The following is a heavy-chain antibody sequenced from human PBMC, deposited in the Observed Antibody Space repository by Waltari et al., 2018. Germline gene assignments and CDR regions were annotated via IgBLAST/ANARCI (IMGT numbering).Heavy chain of an antibody. J-gene: IGHJ3*02. Sequence: EVQLVESGGGLVQPGGSLRLSCAASGFTFSSYAMSWVRLAPGKGLEWVSAISGSGGSTYYADSVKGRFTISRDNSKNTLYLQMNSLRAEDTAVYYCAKSKDIITGTFSAFDIWGQGTMVTVSS. V-gene: IGHV3-23*04. CDR3: AKSKDIITGTFSAFDI. CDR1: GFTFSSYA. CDR2: ISGSGGST. D-gene: IGHD1-7*01.